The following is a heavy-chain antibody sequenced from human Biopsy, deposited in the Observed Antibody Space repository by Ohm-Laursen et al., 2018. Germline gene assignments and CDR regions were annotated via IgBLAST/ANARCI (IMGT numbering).Heavy chain of an antibody. CDR2: NIPILGTG. J-gene: IGHJ1*01. Sequence: SSVKVSCKASGGTFINYAISWVRQAPGQGLEWMGGNIPILGTGNYAQKFQDRVAVAADTSTSTAAMELRSLRSDDTAVYYCATKLTGYFHHWGQGTLVIVSS. D-gene: IGHD3-9*01. CDR1: GGTFINYA. CDR3: ATKLTGYFHH. V-gene: IGHV1-69*06.